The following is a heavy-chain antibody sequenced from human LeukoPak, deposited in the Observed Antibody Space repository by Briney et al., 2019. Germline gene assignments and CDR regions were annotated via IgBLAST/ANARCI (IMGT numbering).Heavy chain of an antibody. CDR1: GFTVSSNY. J-gene: IGHJ4*02. D-gene: IGHD3-10*01. CDR2: LYNGGNT. CDR3: ARYDGGSGPFDY. Sequence: GGSLRLSCAVSGFTVSSNYMSWVRQAPGKGLEWVSVLYNGGNTYYADSVKGRFTVSRDNPKNTLYLQMNSLRAEDTAVYYCARYDGGSGPFDYWGQGTLVTVSS. V-gene: IGHV3-53*01.